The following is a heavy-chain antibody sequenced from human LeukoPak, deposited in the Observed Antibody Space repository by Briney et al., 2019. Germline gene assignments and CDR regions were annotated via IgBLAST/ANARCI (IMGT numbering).Heavy chain of an antibody. Sequence: AASVKVSCKASGYTFTSYGISWVRQAPGQGLEWMGWISAYNGNTNYAQKLQGRVTMTRDTSTTTAYMELRSLRSDDTAVYYCARGEVYYDSSGYYGGTDYWGQGTLVTVSS. V-gene: IGHV1-18*01. CDR1: GYTFTSYG. J-gene: IGHJ4*02. CDR2: ISAYNGNT. CDR3: ARGEVYYDSSGYYGGTDY. D-gene: IGHD3-22*01.